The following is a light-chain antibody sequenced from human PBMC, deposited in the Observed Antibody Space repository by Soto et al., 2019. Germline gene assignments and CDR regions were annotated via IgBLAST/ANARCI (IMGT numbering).Light chain of an antibody. Sequence: DIHMTQSPSSLSASVGDRVTIICWASQGMSSWLAWYRKKPGKAPKLLIHDASSLESGVPSRLRGSGYGTDLTITISSMQTEDSETYYCQQDNSYPEAFGGGTKVDIK. CDR2: DAS. CDR3: QQDNSYPEA. CDR1: QGMSSW. V-gene: IGKV1-5*02. J-gene: IGKJ4*02.